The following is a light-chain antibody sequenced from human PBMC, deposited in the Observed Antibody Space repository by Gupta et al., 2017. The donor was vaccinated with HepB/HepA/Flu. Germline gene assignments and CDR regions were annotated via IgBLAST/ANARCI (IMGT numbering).Light chain of an antibody. CDR1: QSISSY. V-gene: IGKV1-39*01. J-gene: IGKJ2*04. Sequence: DIPITQSPSSLSAAVGDRVTITCRASQSISSYLIWYQQKPGTAPKLLIYAASSLQIGGPSTFSGSGSGTDFNLTISSMQLEHFATAYCQQSYSTPSMRSFGQGTKLEIK. CDR3: QQSYSTPSMRS. CDR2: AAS.